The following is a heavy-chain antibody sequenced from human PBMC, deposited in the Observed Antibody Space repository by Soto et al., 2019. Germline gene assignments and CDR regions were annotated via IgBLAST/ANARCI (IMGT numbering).Heavy chain of an antibody. D-gene: IGHD3-3*01. V-gene: IGHV3-23*01. J-gene: IGHJ4*02. Sequence: ESLRLSCAASGFTFSSYAMSWVRQAPGKGLEWVSAISGSGGSTYYADSVKGRFTISRDNSKNTLYLQMNSLRAEDTAVYYCAKDHRYYDFWSGLFDYWGQGTLVTVSS. CDR1: GFTFSSYA. CDR2: ISGSGGST. CDR3: AKDHRYYDFWSGLFDY.